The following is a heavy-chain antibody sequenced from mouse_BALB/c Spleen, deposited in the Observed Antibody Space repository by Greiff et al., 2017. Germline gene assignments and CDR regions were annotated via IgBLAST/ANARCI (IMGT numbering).Heavy chain of an antibody. CDR3: ARLNYGSSPAWFAY. Sequence: VQLQQSGAELVRPGTSVKVSCKASRYAFTNYLIEWVKQRPGQGLEWIGVINPGSGGTNYNEKFKGKATLTADKSSSTAYMQLSSLTSDDSAVYFCARLNYGSSPAWFAYWGQGTLVTVSA. J-gene: IGHJ3*01. V-gene: IGHV1-54*01. CDR2: INPGSGGT. D-gene: IGHD1-1*01. CDR1: RYAFTNYL.